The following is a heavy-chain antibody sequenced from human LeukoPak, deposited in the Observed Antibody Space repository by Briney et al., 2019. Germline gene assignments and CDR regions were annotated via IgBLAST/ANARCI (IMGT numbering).Heavy chain of an antibody. CDR1: GFTFTSSA. CDR2: IVVGSGNT. J-gene: IGHJ4*02. V-gene: IGHV1-58*02. Sequence: SVKVSCKASGFTFTSSAMQWARQARGQRLEWIGWIVVGSGNTNYAQKFQGRVTITRDMSTSTAYMELSSLRSEDTAVYYCAAGWVCSGGSCYYYFDYWGQGTLVTVSS. CDR3: AAGWVCSGGSCYYYFDY. D-gene: IGHD2-15*01.